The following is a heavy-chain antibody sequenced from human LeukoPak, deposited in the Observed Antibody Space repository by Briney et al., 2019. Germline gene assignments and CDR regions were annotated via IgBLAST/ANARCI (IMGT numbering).Heavy chain of an antibody. D-gene: IGHD1-26*01. CDR3: ARPKSGSYPHDAFDI. V-gene: IGHV1-2*02. Sequence: ASVKVSCKASGYTFTGYYMHWVRQAPGQGLEWMGWINPNSGGTNYAQKFQGRVTMTRDTSNSTAYMELSRLRSDDTAVYYCARPKSGSYPHDAFDIWGQGTMVTVTS. CDR2: INPNSGGT. CDR1: GYTFTGYY. J-gene: IGHJ3*02.